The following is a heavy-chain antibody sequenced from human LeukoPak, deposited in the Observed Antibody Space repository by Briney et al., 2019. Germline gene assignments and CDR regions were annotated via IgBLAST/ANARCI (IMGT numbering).Heavy chain of an antibody. CDR2: INHSGST. CDR1: GGSFSGYY. Sequence: PSETLSLTCAVYGGSFSGYYWSWIRQPPGKGLEWIGEINHSGSTNYNPSLKSRVTISVDTSKNQFSLKLSSVTAADTAVYYCARARTRYCSSTSCYRGGYYYGMGVWSQGTTVTVSS. D-gene: IGHD2-2*01. V-gene: IGHV4-34*01. CDR3: ARARTRYCSSTSCYRGGYYYGMGV. J-gene: IGHJ6*02.